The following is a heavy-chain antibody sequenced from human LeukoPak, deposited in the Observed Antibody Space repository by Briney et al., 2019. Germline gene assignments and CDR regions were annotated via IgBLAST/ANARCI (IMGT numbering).Heavy chain of an antibody. D-gene: IGHD3-3*01. J-gene: IGHJ4*02. CDR1: GGSISSGDYY. Sequence: SQTLSLSCTVSGGSISSGDYYWSWIRQPPGKGLEWIGYIYYSGGTYYNPSLKSRVTISVDTSKNQFSLKLSSVTAADTAVYYCARVVSASRITIFGVVIDYFDYWGQGTLVTVSS. CDR3: ARVVSASRITIFGVVIDYFDY. V-gene: IGHV4-30-4*08. CDR2: IYYSGGT.